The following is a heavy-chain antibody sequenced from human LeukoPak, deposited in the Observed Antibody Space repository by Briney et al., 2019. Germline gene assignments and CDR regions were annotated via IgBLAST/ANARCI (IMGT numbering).Heavy chain of an antibody. CDR3: ARGMEPYYYMDV. CDR1: GTSFKSYG. Sequence: ASVKVSCKASGTSFKSYGFHWVRQAPGQGLEWMGWINPNSGGTNYAQKFQGRVTMTRDTSISTAYMELSRLRSDDTAVYYCARGMEPYYYMDVWGKGTTVIVSS. CDR2: INPNSGGT. D-gene: IGHD1-26*01. J-gene: IGHJ6*03. V-gene: IGHV1-2*02.